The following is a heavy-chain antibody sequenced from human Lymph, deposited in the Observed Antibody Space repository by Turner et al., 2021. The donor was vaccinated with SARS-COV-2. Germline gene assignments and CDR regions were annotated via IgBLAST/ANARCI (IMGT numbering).Heavy chain of an antibody. CDR3: AKSQFPWDYYYYGMDV. V-gene: IGHV3-9*01. D-gene: IGHD3-16*01. Sequence: EVQLVESGGGLVPPGRSLRLSCAASGFTFGAYAMTWVRQAPGKGLEWVSGISWNSGSIGYADSVNGRFTISRDNAKNSLELQMNSLRAEDTALYYCAKSQFPWDYYYYGMDVWGQGTTVTVSS. J-gene: IGHJ6*02. CDR1: GFTFGAYA. CDR2: ISWNSGSI.